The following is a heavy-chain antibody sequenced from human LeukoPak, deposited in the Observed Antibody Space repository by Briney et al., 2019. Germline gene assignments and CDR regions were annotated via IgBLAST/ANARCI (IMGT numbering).Heavy chain of an antibody. CDR3: AKDTDYYGSGSYSDP. CDR2: ISGSGGST. CDR1: GFTFSIYA. V-gene: IGHV3-23*01. Sequence: PGGSLRLSCAASGFTFSIYAMSWVRQAPGKGLEWVSAISGSGGSTYYADSVKGRFTISRDNSKNTLYLQMNSLRAEDTAVYYCAKDTDYYGSGSYSDPWGQGTLVTVSS. J-gene: IGHJ5*02. D-gene: IGHD3-10*01.